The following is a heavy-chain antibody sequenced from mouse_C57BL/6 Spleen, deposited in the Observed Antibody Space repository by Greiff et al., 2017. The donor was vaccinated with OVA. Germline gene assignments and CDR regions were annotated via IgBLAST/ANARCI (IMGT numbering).Heavy chain of an antibody. CDR1: GYAFSSSW. V-gene: IGHV1-82*01. Sequence: VKLMESGPELVKPGASVKISCKASGYAFSSSWMNWVKQRPGKGLEWIGRIYPGDGDTNYNGKFKGKATLTADKSSSTAYMQLSSLTSEDSAVYFCARGGLPYYFDYWGQGTTLTVSS. J-gene: IGHJ2*01. CDR2: IYPGDGDT. CDR3: ARGGLPYYFDY. D-gene: IGHD2-4*01.